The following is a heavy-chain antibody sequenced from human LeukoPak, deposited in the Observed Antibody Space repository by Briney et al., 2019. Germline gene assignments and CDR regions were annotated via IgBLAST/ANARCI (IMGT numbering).Heavy chain of an antibody. J-gene: IGHJ5*02. CDR2: IYNSGST. D-gene: IGHD2-21*01. CDR1: GGSISSYY. Sequence: SETLSLTCTVSGGSISSYYWSWIRQPAGKGLEWVGRIYNSGSTNYNPSLQSRVTMSVDTSKNQFSLKLSAVTAADTAMYYCARRGRVVSGSYDWFDPWGQGTLVTVSS. CDR3: ARRGRVVSGSYDWFDP. V-gene: IGHV4-4*07.